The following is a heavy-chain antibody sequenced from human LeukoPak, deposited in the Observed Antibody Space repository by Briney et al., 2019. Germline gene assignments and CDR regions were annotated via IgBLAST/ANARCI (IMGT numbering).Heavy chain of an antibody. Sequence: PSETLSLTCTVSGGSISSSSYYWGWIRQPPGKGLEWIGSIYYSGSTYYNPSLKSRVTISVDTSKNQFSLKLSSVTAADTAVYYCARGYYDGSGREWFDPWGQGTLVTVS. CDR2: IYYSGST. CDR3: ARGYYDGSGREWFDP. J-gene: IGHJ5*02. D-gene: IGHD3-22*01. CDR1: GGSISSSSYY. V-gene: IGHV4-39*01.